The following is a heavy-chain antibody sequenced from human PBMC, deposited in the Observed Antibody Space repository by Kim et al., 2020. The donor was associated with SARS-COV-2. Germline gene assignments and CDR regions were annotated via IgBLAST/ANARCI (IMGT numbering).Heavy chain of an antibody. J-gene: IGHJ3*02. D-gene: IGHD2-21*02. Sequence: SETLSLTCTVSGGSISSGGYYWSWIRQHPGKGLEWIGYIYYSGSTYYNPSLKSRVTISVDTSKNQFSLKLSSVTAADTAVYYCARDSCGGDCYSEDAFDIWGQGTMVTVSS. V-gene: IGHV4-31*03. CDR2: IYYSGST. CDR3: ARDSCGGDCYSEDAFDI. CDR1: GGSISSGGYY.